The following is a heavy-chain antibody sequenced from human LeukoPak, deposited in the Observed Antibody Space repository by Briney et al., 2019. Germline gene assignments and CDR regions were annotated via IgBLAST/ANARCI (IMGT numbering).Heavy chain of an antibody. V-gene: IGHV1-18*01. CDR3: ARVGDSSGWYGYYYYYGMDV. CDR1: GYTFTSYG. J-gene: IGHJ6*02. Sequence: GASVKVSCKASGYTFTSYGISWVRQAPGQGLEWMGWISAYNGNTNYAQKLQGRVTMTTDTSTSTAYMELRSLRSDDTAVYYCARVGDSSGWYGYYYYYGMDVWGQVTTVTVSS. D-gene: IGHD6-19*01. CDR2: ISAYNGNT.